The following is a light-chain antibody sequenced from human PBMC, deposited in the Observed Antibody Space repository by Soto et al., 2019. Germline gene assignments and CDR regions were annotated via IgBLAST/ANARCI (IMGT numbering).Light chain of an antibody. CDR1: QSLLHSNGYNY. Sequence: DIVMTQSPLSLPVIPGEPASISCRSSQSLLHSNGYNYLDWYLQKPGQSPQLLIYLGSNRASGVPDRLSGSGSGTDFTLKISRVEAEDVGVYYCMQALQTPLTFGGGTKVEIK. J-gene: IGKJ4*01. V-gene: IGKV2-28*01. CDR2: LGS. CDR3: MQALQTPLT.